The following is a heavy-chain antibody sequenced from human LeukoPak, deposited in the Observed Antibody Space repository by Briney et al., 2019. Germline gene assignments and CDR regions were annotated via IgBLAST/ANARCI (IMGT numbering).Heavy chain of an antibody. CDR1: GFTFSSYW. D-gene: IGHD3-9*01. CDR2: IKQDGSEK. J-gene: IGHJ6*02. Sequence: GGSPRLSCAASGFTFSSYWMSWVRQAPGKGLEWVANIKQDGSEKYYVDSVKGRFTISRDNAKNSLYLQMNSLRAEDTAVYYCARNPSYYDILTGYVYYYYYGMDVWGQGTTVTVSS. CDR3: ARNPSYYDILTGYVYYYYYGMDV. V-gene: IGHV3-7*04.